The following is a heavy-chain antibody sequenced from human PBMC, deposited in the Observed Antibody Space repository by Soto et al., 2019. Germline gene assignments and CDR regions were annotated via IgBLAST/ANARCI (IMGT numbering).Heavy chain of an antibody. V-gene: IGHV1-18*01. CDR3: ASYAGYCSGGSCYFDY. CDR2: ISAYNGNT. J-gene: IGHJ4*02. Sequence: ASVKVSCKASGYTFTSYGISWVRQAPGQGLEWMGWISAYNGNTNYAQKLQGRVTMTTDTSTSTAYMELRSLRSDGTAVYYCASYAGYCSGGSCYFDYWAQGTLVTVSS. CDR1: GYTFTSYG. D-gene: IGHD2-15*01.